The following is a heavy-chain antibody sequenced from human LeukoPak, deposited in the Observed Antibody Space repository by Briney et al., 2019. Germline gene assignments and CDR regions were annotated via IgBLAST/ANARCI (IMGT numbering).Heavy chain of an antibody. Sequence: GASVKVSCKASHYTFSSYGLSWVRQAPAQGLEWMGWINTDNGNTDYAQKFQGRVTMTTDTSTNTAYMELRSLTSDDTAVYYCARKSQRYCSGGSCRGPFDYWGQGTLVTVSS. CDR1: HYTFSSYG. CDR3: ARKSQRYCSGGSCRGPFDY. V-gene: IGHV1-18*04. J-gene: IGHJ4*02. D-gene: IGHD2-15*01. CDR2: INTDNGNT.